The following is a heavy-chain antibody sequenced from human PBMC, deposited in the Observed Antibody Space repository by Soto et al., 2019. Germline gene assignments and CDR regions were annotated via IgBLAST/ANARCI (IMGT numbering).Heavy chain of an antibody. CDR2: IIPIFGTA. CDR1: GGTFSSSA. CDR3: ARDRGPQSMITFGVFIAERDYYYGMDV. V-gene: IGHV1-69*13. Sequence: AVKLSCKASGGTFSSSAISWVRQAPGQGXEWMGGIIPIFGTANYAQKFQGRVTLTADESTSTAYMELSSLRSEDTAVYYCARDRGPQSMITFGVFIAERDYYYGMDVWGQGTTVTVS. D-gene: IGHD3-16*02. J-gene: IGHJ6*02.